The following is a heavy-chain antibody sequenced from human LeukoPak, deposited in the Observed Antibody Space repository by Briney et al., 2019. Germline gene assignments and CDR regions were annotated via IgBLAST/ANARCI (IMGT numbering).Heavy chain of an antibody. CDR2: IYYSGST. CDR3: ARGFYYYYYMDV. J-gene: IGHJ6*03. CDR1: GGSISSSSYY. D-gene: IGHD3-3*01. V-gene: IGHV4-39*07. Sequence: SETLSLTCTVSGGSISSSSYYWGWIRQPPGKGLEWIGSIYYSGSTYYNPSLKSRVTISVDTSKNQFSLKLSSVTAADTAVYYCARGFYYYYYMDVWGKGTTVTISS.